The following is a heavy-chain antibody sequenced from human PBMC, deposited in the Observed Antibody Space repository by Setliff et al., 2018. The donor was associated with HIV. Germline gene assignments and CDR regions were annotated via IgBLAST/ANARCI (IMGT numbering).Heavy chain of an antibody. D-gene: IGHD3-16*01. Sequence: GGSLRLSCTASGFTLSSYAMHWVRQAPGKGLEWVAVISYDGTNKYYADSVKGRFTISRDNSKNTLYLQMNSLRTEDTAVYYCARDPWGEEFYFDYWGQGTLVTVSS. CDR2: ISYDGTNK. J-gene: IGHJ4*02. V-gene: IGHV3-30*04. CDR1: GFTLSSYA. CDR3: ARDPWGEEFYFDY.